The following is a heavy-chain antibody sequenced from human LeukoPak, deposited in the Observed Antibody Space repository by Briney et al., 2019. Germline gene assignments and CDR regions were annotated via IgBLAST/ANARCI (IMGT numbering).Heavy chain of an antibody. D-gene: IGHD3-22*01. CDR1: GFTFSSYA. J-gene: IGHJ5*02. CDR2: ISGSGGST. CDR3: AKSYDSSGYSWFDP. V-gene: IGHV3-23*01. Sequence: PGGSLRLSCAASGFTFSSYATSWVRQAPGKGLEWVSAISGSGGSTYYADSVKGWFTISRDNSKNTLYLQMNSLRAEDTAVYYCAKSYDSSGYSWFDPWGQGTLVTVSS.